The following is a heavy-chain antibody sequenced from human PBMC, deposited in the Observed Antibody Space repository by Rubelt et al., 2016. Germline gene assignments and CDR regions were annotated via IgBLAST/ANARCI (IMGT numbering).Heavy chain of an antibody. Sequence: TVSGGSISGYFWSWIRQPPGKGLEWIGYSHYSGTTNYSPSLRSRVTMSVDTSQNQVSLRLTSVTAADTAVYYCAGRTAASGTFYHWGQGTLVTVSS. CDR3: AGRTAASGTFYH. J-gene: IGHJ4*02. V-gene: IGHV4-59*08. CDR1: GGSISGYF. CDR2: SHYSGTT. D-gene: IGHD1/OR15-1a*01.